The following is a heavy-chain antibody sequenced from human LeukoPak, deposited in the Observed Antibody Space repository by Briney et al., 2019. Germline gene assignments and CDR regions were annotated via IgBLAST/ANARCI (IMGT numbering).Heavy chain of an antibody. CDR3: AKGKSLGYSGYDWGTLFDY. J-gene: IGHJ4*02. CDR2: ISYDGSNK. CDR1: GFTFSSYG. Sequence: PGGSLRLSCAASGFTFSSYGMHWVRQAPGKGLEWVAVISYDGSNKYYADSVKGRFTISRDNSKNTLYLQMNSLRAEDTAVYYCAKGKSLGYSGYDWGTLFDYWGQGTLVTVSS. D-gene: IGHD5-12*01. V-gene: IGHV3-30*18.